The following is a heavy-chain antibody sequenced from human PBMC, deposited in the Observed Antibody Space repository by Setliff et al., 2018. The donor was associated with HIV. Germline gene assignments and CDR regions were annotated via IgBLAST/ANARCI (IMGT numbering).Heavy chain of an antibody. V-gene: IGHV3-48*03. CDR1: GFTFSTYE. Sequence: GGSLRLSCAASGFTFSTYEMNWVRQAPGKGLEWVSYITSSGSTIYYADSVKGRFTISRDNAKNSLYLQMNSLRAEDTAVYYCARDRGRPDSFDIWGQGTMVTVSS. CDR3: ARDRGRPDSFDI. J-gene: IGHJ3*02. CDR2: ITSSGSTI. D-gene: IGHD1-26*01.